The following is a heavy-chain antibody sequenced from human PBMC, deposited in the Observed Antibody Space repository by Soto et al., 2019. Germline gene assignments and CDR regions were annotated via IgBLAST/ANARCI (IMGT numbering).Heavy chain of an antibody. CDR3: ARDRTYCSGGSCYSVGY. Sequence: PGGSLRLSCAASGFTFSNYAMHWVRQAPGKGLEWVAVISYDGSNKYYADSVKGRFTISRDNSKNMVYLQMNSLRPEDTAVYFCARDRTYCSGGSCYSVGYWGQGTLVTVSS. J-gene: IGHJ4*02. CDR1: GFTFSNYA. CDR2: ISYDGSNK. V-gene: IGHV3-30-3*01. D-gene: IGHD2-15*01.